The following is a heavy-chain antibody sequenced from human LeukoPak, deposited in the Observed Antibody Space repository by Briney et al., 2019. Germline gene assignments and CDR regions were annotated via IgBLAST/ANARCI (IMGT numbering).Heavy chain of an antibody. CDR1: GYSFTSYC. V-gene: IGHV5-51*01. Sequence: HGESLKISCKGSGYSFTSYCIGWVRQMPGKGLELMGIIYPGDSVIRYSPSFQGQVTISADKSISTAYLQWSSLKASDTAMYYCARLPPGRRPNWGDYWGQGTMVTVSS. D-gene: IGHD7-27*01. CDR2: IYPGDSVI. CDR3: ARLPPGRRPNWGDY. J-gene: IGHJ4*02.